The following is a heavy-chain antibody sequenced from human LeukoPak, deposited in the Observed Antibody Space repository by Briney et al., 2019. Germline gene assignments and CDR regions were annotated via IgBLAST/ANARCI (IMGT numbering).Heavy chain of an antibody. D-gene: IGHD3-10*02. CDR3: ARGTMIGGFFDY. CDR1: NGSIITSSYY. J-gene: IGHJ4*02. CDR2: IYYRGRT. Sequence: SETLSLTCTVSNGSIITSSYYWGWIRQPPGKGLEWIGSIYYRGRTYYSPSLKTRVTISADTSKNQFSLKLSSVTAADTAVYYCARGTMIGGFFDYWGQGTLVTVSS. V-gene: IGHV4-39*07.